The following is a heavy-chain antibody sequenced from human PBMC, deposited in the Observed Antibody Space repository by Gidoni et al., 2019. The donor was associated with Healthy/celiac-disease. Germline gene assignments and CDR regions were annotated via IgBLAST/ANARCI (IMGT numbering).Heavy chain of an antibody. J-gene: IGHJ6*02. D-gene: IGHD2-8*01. V-gene: IGHV3-13*01. CDR1: GFTFSSYD. Sequence: EVQLVESGGGLVQPGGSLRLSCAASGFTFSSYDMHWVRHATGKGLEWVSAIGTAGDTYYPGSVKGRFTISRENAKNSLYLQMNSLRAGDTAVYYCARAPPYCGTNGVCYSSGPRYYYYYGMDVWGQGTTVTVSS. CDR2: IGTAGDT. CDR3: ARAPPYCGTNGVCYSSGPRYYYYYGMDV.